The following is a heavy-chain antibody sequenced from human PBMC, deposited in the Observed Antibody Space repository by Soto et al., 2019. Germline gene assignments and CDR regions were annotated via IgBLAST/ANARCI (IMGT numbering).Heavy chain of an antibody. CDR1: GFTFSSYG. CDR3: TRSSLHPAGRQWLVPSWFDP. CDR2: IWYDGSNK. Sequence: GGSLRLSCAASGFTFSSYGMHWVRQAPGKGLEWVAVIWYDGSNKYYADSVKGRFTISRDNSKNTLYLQMNSLRAEDTAVYYCTRSSLHPAGRQWLVPSWFDPWGQGTLVTVSS. J-gene: IGHJ5*02. V-gene: IGHV3-33*01. D-gene: IGHD6-19*01.